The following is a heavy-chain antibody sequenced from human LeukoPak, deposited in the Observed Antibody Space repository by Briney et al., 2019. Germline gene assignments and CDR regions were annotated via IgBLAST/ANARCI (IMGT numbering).Heavy chain of an antibody. CDR3: ARVRLDRSERNLDSFEN. D-gene: IGHD1-14*01. J-gene: IGHJ3*01. CDR1: GFIVSSNY. CDR2: IYSGGNT. Sequence: PGRSLRLSCAAAGFIVSSNYMSWVRQAPGKGLEWVSNIYSGGNTSYADSVKGRFTIARDNSKNTVYLQMNSLRAGDTAVYFCARVRLDRSERNLDSFENWGQGTMVTVSS. V-gene: IGHV3-53*01.